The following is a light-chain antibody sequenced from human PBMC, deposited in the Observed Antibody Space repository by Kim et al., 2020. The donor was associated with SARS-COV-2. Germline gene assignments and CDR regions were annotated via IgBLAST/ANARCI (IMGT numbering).Light chain of an antibody. J-gene: IGLJ3*02. Sequence: QSALTQPASVSGSPGQPITISCTGTNSDIGGHNSASWYQQYPGKAPKLLIYDVTRRASGISNRLSGSKSGNTASLTITGLQTEDEADYYCSSYTTSTTWVFGGGTQLTVL. V-gene: IGLV2-14*01. CDR2: DVT. CDR3: SSYTTSTTWV. CDR1: NSDIGGHNS.